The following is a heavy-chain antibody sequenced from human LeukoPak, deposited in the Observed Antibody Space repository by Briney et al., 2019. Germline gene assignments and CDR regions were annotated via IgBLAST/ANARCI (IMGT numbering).Heavy chain of an antibody. Sequence: SETLSLTCTVSGGSISSGSYYWGWIRQPPGKGLEWIGSIYYSGSTYYNPSLKSRVTISVDTSKNQFSLKLSSVTAADTAVYYCARKDSADIVVVPAAMDYWGQGTLVTVSS. D-gene: IGHD2-2*01. CDR2: IYYSGST. CDR3: ARKDSADIVVVPAAMDY. J-gene: IGHJ4*02. CDR1: GGSISSGSYY. V-gene: IGHV4-39*07.